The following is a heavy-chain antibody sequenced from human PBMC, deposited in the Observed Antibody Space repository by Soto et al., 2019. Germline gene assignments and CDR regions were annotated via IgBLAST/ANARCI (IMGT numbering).Heavy chain of an antibody. CDR3: AAASRVLEDH. Sequence: EVQWVESGGGLVQPGGSLRLSCAASGFTFNNYWMFWARQAPGKGLEWVANINKDGSAKQYVDSVRGRFTISRDNAKNSLSLQMNSLRGEDTATYYCAAASRVLEDHWGQGSQVTVSS. CDR1: GFTFNNYW. D-gene: IGHD6-13*01. CDR2: INKDGSAK. V-gene: IGHV3-7*01. J-gene: IGHJ4*02.